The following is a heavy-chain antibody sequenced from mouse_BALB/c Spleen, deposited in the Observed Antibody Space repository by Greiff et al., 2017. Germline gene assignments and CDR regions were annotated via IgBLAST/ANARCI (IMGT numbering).Heavy chain of an antibody. D-gene: IGHD2-3*01. J-gene: IGHJ3*01. CDR2: INPSNGRT. CDR3: ARWLLPFAY. Sequence: QVQLKQPGAELVKPGASVKLSCKASGYTFTSYWMHWVKQRPGQGLEWIGEINPSNGRTNYNEKFKSKATLTVDKSSSTAYMQLSSLTSEDSAVYYCARWLLPFAYWGQGTLVTVSA. CDR1: GYTFTSYW. V-gene: IGHV1S81*02.